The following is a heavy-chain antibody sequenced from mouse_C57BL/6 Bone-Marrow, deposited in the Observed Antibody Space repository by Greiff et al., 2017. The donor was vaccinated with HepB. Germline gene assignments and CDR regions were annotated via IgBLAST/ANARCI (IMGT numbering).Heavy chain of an antibody. CDR2: ISDGGSYT. CDR1: GFTFSSYA. J-gene: IGHJ1*03. D-gene: IGHD2-3*01. CDR3: AREGGGYYVGYWYFDV. Sequence: EVQVVESGGGLVKPGGSLKLSCAASGFTFSSYAMSWVRQTPEKRLEWVATISDGGSYTYYPDNVKGRFTISRDNAKNNLYLQMSHLKSEDTAMYYCAREGGGYYVGYWYFDVWGTGTTGTVSS. V-gene: IGHV5-4*01.